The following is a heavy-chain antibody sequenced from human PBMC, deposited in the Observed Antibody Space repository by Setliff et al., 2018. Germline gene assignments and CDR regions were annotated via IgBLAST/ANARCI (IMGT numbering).Heavy chain of an antibody. D-gene: IGHD3-22*01. V-gene: IGHV2-70*11. CDR1: GFSLSTSGMC. Sequence: SGPTLVNPTQTLTLTCTFSGFSLSTSGMCVSWIRQPPGKALEWLARIDWDDDKYHSTSLKTRLTISKDTSKNQVVLTMTNMDPVDTATYYCARIRSTDYYDSSGSYDYWGQGTLVTVSS. CDR2: IDWDDDK. CDR3: ARIRSTDYYDSSGSYDY. J-gene: IGHJ4*02.